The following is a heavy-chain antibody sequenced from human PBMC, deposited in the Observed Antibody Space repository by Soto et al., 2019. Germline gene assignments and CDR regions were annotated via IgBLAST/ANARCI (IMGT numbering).Heavy chain of an antibody. CDR2: LSRSGGAT. CDR3: SKGEMSTIRNSFDP. Sequence: VGSLRLSCTASGFNTRFYSMSWVRQTPGKGLEWVAALSRSGGATYYADSVRGRFTISRDASKDTLFLQMSNLRAEDTALYYCSKGEMSTIRNSFDPWGQGTLVTVSS. V-gene: IGHV3-23*01. D-gene: IGHD1-7*01. J-gene: IGHJ5*02. CDR1: GFNTRFYS.